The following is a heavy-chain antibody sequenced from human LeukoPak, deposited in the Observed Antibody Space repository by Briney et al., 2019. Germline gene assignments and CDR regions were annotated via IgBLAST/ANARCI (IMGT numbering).Heavy chain of an antibody. J-gene: IGHJ3*02. V-gene: IGHV3-43*01. CDR1: GFTFDDYT. D-gene: IGHD6-13*01. CDR3: AKDIGGIAAAATGAFDI. CDR2: ISWDGGST. Sequence: TGGSLRLSCAASGFTFDDYTMHWVRQAPGKGLEWVSLISWDGGSTYYADSVKGRFTISRDNSKNSLYLQMNSLRTEDTALYYCAKDIGGIAAAATGAFDIWGQGTMVTVSS.